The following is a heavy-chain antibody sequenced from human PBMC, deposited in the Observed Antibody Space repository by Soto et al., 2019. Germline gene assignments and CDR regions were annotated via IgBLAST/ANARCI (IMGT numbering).Heavy chain of an antibody. CDR2: MYYSGST. CDR1: GGSISSSSSYC. V-gene: IGHV4-39*01. Sequence: QLQLQESGPGLVKPSETLSLTCTVSGGSISSSSSYCWGWIRQPPGKGLEWIGSMYYSGSTYYSPSLKSRVTISVDTSKNQFSLKLSSVTAADTAVYYCARHYYGANWFVPWGQGTLVTVSS. CDR3: ARHYYGANWFVP. D-gene: IGHD3-22*01. J-gene: IGHJ5*02.